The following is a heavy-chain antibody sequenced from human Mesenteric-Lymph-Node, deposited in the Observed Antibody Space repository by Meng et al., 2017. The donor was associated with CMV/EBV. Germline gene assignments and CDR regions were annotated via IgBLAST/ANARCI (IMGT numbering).Heavy chain of an antibody. V-gene: IGHV4-31*03. J-gene: IGHJ5*02. CDR3: ARGDVKEGCFDP. Sequence: TVSGCSIYRCNYYCCSMRRHPENTREWIEYKYYSRTTYDNPSLKRRVTISVDTSKNQFSLRLSTVSAADTAVYYGARGDVKEGCFDPWGQGTLVTVSS. CDR1: GCSIYRCNYY. CDR2: KYYSRTT. D-gene: IGHD2/OR15-2a*01.